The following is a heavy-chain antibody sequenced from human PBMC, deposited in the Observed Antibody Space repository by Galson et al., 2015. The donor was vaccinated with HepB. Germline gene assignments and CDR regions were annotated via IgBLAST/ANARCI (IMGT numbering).Heavy chain of an antibody. Sequence: SLRLSGAASGFTFSSYAMHWVRQAPGKGLEWVAVISYDGSNKYYADSVKGRFTISRDNSKNTLYLQMNSLRAEDTAVYYCARDGPGCFDYWGQGTLVTVSS. CDR2: ISYDGSNK. J-gene: IGHJ4*02. CDR1: GFTFSSYA. CDR3: ARDGPGCFDY. V-gene: IGHV3-30*04.